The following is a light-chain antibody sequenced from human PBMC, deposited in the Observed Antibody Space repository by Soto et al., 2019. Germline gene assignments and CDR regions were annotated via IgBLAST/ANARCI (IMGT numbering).Light chain of an antibody. CDR2: GAS. V-gene: IGKV3-20*01. J-gene: IGKJ1*01. CDR3: QQYGSSSWT. Sequence: EIVLTQSPGTLSLSPGERATLSCRASQSVSSSDLAWYQQKPGQAPRLLIYGASRRATGIPDRFSGSGSGTDFTLTISRLEPEDFAVYYCQQYGSSSWTFGHGTKVEIK. CDR1: QSVSSSD.